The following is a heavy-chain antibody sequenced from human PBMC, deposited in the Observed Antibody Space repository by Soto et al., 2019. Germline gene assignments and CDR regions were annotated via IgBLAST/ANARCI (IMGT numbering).Heavy chain of an antibody. CDR2: IYYSGST. J-gene: IGHJ4*02. CDR3: AREDGDSDFDY. CDR1: GGSISSGDYY. V-gene: IGHV4-30-4*01. Sequence: PSETLSLTCTVSGGSISSGDYYWSWIRQPPGKGLEWIGYIYYSGSTYYNPSLKSRVTISVDTSKNQFSLKLSSVTAADTAVYYCAREDGDSDFDYWGQGTLVTVSS. D-gene: IGHD4-17*01.